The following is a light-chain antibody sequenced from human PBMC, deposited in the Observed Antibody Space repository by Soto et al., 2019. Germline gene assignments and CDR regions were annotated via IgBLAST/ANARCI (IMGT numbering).Light chain of an antibody. CDR1: QSVSSY. V-gene: IGKV3-11*01. Sequence: EIVLTQSPATLSLSPGERATLSCRASQSVSSYLAWYQQKPGQAPRFLIYDASNRATGIPARFSGSGSGTDFTLTISSLEPEDFAVYYCQQRSNLLTFGPGTKVDIK. CDR3: QQRSNLLT. J-gene: IGKJ3*01. CDR2: DAS.